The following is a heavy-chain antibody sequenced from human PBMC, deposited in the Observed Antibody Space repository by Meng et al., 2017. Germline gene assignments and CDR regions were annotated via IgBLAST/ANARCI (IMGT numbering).Heavy chain of an antibody. Sequence: GESLKISCAASGFFFSGHWMHWVRQAPGKGPEWVSRINGDGRTTFYADSVKGRFTISRDNDKDTLYLQMNSLRVEDTAIYYCTRDFDWLDGSWGQGTLVTVSS. V-gene: IGHV3-74*01. J-gene: IGHJ4*02. CDR1: GFFFSGHW. CDR3: TRDFDWLDGS. D-gene: IGHD3-9*01. CDR2: INGDGRTT.